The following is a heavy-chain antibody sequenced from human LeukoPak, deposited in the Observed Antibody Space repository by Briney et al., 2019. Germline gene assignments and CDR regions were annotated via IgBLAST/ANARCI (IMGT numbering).Heavy chain of an antibody. Sequence: GGSVRLSCAASGVTFSSDAISWVRQAPGKGLEWVSSISGSGGSTYYADSVKGRFTISRDNSKNTLYLQMNSLRAEDTAVYYCAKIGPSVFDGYYYGMDVWGQGTTVTVSS. CDR3: AKIGPSVFDGYYYGMDV. CDR2: ISGSGGST. J-gene: IGHJ6*02. CDR1: GVTFSSDA. V-gene: IGHV3-23*01.